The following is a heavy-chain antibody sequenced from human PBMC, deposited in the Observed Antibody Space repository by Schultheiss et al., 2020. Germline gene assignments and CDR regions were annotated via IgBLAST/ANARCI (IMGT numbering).Heavy chain of an antibody. CDR2: INPNSGGT. Sequence: ASVKVSCKASGYTFTSYDINWVRQAPGQGLEWMGRINPNSGGTDYAQKFQDRVTMTRDTSISTAYMELNRLRSDDTAMYYCARLQLPSPWGQGTLVTVSS. V-gene: IGHV1-2*06. CDR1: GYTFTSYD. D-gene: IGHD6-6*01. CDR3: ARLQLPSP. J-gene: IGHJ5*02.